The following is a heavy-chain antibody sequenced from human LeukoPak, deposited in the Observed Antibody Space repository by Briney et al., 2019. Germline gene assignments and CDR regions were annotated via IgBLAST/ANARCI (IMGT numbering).Heavy chain of an antibody. CDR3: ARVERWVTSAYYFDY. J-gene: IGHJ4*02. V-gene: IGHV1-18*01. D-gene: IGHD4-23*01. CDR2: ISTYNSNA. CDR1: GYSFTNYD. Sequence: ASVKVSCKASGYSFTNYDINWVRQAPGQGLEWMGWISTYNSNANYVVQKLQGRVSMTTDTSTSTAYMELRSLRSDDTAVYYCARVERWVTSAYYFDYWGQGTLVTVSS.